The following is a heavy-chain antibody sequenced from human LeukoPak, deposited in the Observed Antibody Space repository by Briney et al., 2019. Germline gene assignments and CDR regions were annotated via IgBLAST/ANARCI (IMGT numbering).Heavy chain of an antibody. CDR2: IRSKANSYAT. Sequence: GGSLRLSCAACGFTFSGSAMHWVRQASGKGLEWVGRIRSKANSYATAYAASVKGRFNISRDDSKNTAYLQMNSLKTEDTAVYYCTRRVDSSGYYGIDYWGQGTLVTVSS. CDR1: GFTFSGSA. CDR3: TRRVDSSGYYGIDY. J-gene: IGHJ4*02. D-gene: IGHD3-22*01. V-gene: IGHV3-73*01.